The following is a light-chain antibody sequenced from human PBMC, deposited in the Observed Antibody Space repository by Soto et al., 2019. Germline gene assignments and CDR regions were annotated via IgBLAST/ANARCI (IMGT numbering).Light chain of an antibody. CDR2: ATS. CDR3: QQSYINPQT. CDR1: QTISTY. Sequence: DIRLTQSPSSLSASVGDIVTITCRVSQTISTYLNWYQQKPGRAPKLLIYATSDLQSGVPSRFSGSGSGTEFTLTIISLQPEDFATYYCQQSYINPQTFGQGTNVDI. V-gene: IGKV1-39*01. J-gene: IGKJ1*01.